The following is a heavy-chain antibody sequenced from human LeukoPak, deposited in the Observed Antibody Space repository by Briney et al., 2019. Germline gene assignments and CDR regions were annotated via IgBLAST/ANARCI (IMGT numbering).Heavy chain of an antibody. CDR2: IRTKAYGGTT. D-gene: IGHD1-26*01. J-gene: IGHJ4*02. V-gene: IGHV3-49*04. Sequence: GGSLRLSCTAFGFTFGDYAMSWVRQAPGKGLEWVGFIRTKAYGGTTEYAASVKGRFTISRDDSKSIVYLQMNSLKTEDTAVYYCARELSGSYYDFDYWGQGTLVTVSS. CDR1: GFTFGDYA. CDR3: ARELSGSYYDFDY.